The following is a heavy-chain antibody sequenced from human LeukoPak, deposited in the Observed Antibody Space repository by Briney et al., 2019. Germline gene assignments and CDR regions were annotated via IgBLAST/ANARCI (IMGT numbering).Heavy chain of an antibody. CDR1: GFTVSSDY. Sequence: GGSLRLSCAASGFTVSSDYMSWVRQAPGKGLEWVSVIYSGGSTYYADSVKGRFTISRDNSKNTLYLQMNSLRAEDTAVYYCARDLSHSCGRAYWGQGTLVTVSS. CDR3: ARDLSHSCGRAY. D-gene: IGHD5-18*01. V-gene: IGHV3-53*01. CDR2: IYSGGST. J-gene: IGHJ4*02.